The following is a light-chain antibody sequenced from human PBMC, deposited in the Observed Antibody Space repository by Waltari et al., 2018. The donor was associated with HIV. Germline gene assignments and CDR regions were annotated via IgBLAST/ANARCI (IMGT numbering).Light chain of an antibody. Sequence: QSALPQPRSVSGSPGQSVTISCTGTRNDIGTYDYVSWYQPYPGKAPKLIISDVNKRPSGVPDRFSGSKSGNTASLTISGLQAEDEADYYCCSYAAILVLFGGGTKLTVL. J-gene: IGLJ2*01. V-gene: IGLV2-11*01. CDR3: CSYAAILVL. CDR2: DVN. CDR1: RNDIGTYDY.